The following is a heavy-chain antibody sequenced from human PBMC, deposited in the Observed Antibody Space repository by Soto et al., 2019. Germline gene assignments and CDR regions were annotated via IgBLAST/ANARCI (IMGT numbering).Heavy chain of an antibody. CDR2: ISGSGGST. J-gene: IGHJ4*02. CDR1: GFTFSRDA. Sequence: GGSLSLSCSASGFTFSRDAMSWVRQAPGKGLEWVSAISGSGGSTYYADSVKGRFTISRDNSKNTLYLQMNSLRAEDTAVYYCAKDLRLYYYDPNPWLGLFDYWGQGTLVTVSS. CDR3: AKDLRLYYYDPNPWLGLFDY. D-gene: IGHD3-22*01. V-gene: IGHV3-23*01.